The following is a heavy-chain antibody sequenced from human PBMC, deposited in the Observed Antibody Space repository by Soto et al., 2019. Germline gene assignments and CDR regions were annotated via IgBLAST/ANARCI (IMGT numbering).Heavy chain of an antibody. CDR3: TSIVNVLIWFGEPHPAFDI. CDR1: GFTFGDYA. CDR2: IRSKAYGGTT. D-gene: IGHD3-10*01. J-gene: IGHJ3*02. V-gene: IGHV3-49*03. Sequence: PGGSLRLSCTASGFTFGDYAMSWFRQAPGKGLEWVGFIRSKAYGGTTEYAASVKGRFTISRDDSKSIAYLQMNSLKTEDTAVYYCTSIVNVLIWFGEPHPAFDIWGQGTMVSVSS.